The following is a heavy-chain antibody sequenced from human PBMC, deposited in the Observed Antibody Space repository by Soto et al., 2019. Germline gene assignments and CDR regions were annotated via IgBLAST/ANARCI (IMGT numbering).Heavy chain of an antibody. CDR3: ARVGSSGWSPDY. CDR1: GGSISGHY. D-gene: IGHD6-19*01. V-gene: IGHV4-59*11. CDR2: VFYTGST. Sequence: PSETLSLTCTVSGGSISGHYWIWIRQSPGERLEWIGYVFYTGSTNYNPSLTSQVTLSADTSKNQFSLRLSSVTAADTAVYYCARVGSSGWSPDYWGQGTLVTVSS. J-gene: IGHJ4*02.